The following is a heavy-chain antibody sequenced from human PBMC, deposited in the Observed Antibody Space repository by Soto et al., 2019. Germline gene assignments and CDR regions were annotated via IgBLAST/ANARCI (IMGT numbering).Heavy chain of an antibody. CDR2: IIPILGIA. J-gene: IGHJ5*02. V-gene: IGHV1-69*02. D-gene: IGHD2-15*01. CDR3: ARASVVAATPQWFDP. Sequence: ASVKVSCKASGGTFSSYTISWVRQAPGQGLEWMGRIIPILGIANYAQKFQGRVTITADKYTSTAYMELSSLRSEDTAVYYCARASVVAATPQWFDPWGQGTLVTVSS. CDR1: GGTFSSYT.